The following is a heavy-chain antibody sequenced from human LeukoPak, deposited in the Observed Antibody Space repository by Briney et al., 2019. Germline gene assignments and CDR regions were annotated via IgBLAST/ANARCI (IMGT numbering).Heavy chain of an antibody. D-gene: IGHD6-13*01. CDR1: GLTFRISG. J-gene: IGHJ4*02. CDR3: AKDDGSSWYYFDY. V-gene: IGHV3-30*02. Sequence: GGSLRLSCAVSGLTFRISGMHWVRQAPGKGLEWVTFIRDDGSGEHYADSVKGRFTVSRDNSKNTLYLQMNSLRAEDTAVYYCAKDDGSSWYYFDYWGQGTLVTVSS. CDR2: IRDDGSGE.